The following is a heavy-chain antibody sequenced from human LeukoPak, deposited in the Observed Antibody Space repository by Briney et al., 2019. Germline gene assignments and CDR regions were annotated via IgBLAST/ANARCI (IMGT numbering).Heavy chain of an antibody. J-gene: IGHJ4*02. V-gene: IGHV3-9*01. CDR1: GFTFDDYA. CDR3: AKDMRDGYNPNYFDY. D-gene: IGHD5-24*01. CDR2: ISWNSGSI. Sequence: GGSLSLSCAASGFTFDDYAMHWVRQAPGKGLEWVSGISWNSGSIGYADSVKGRFTISRDNAKNSLYLQMNSLRAEDTALYYCAKDMRDGYNPNYFDYWGQGTLVTVSS.